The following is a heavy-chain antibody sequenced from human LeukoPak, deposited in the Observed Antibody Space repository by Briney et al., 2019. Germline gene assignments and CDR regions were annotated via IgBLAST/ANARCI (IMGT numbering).Heavy chain of an antibody. CDR1: GGTFSSYA. Sequence: GASVKVSCKASGGTFSSYAISWVRQAPGQGLEWMGRIIPIPGIANYAQKFQGRVTITADKSTSTAYMELSSLRSEDTAVDYFGGGPGGSDGGWGQGTLVTVSS. J-gene: IGHJ4*02. V-gene: IGHV1-69*04. CDR3: GGGPGGSDGG. CDR2: IIPIPGIA. D-gene: IGHD2-15*01.